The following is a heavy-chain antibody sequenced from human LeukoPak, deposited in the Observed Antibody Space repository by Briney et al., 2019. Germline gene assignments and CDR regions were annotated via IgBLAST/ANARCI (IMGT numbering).Heavy chain of an antibody. CDR1: GGSISSGGYY. CDR2: IYHSGST. D-gene: IGHD7-27*01. V-gene: IGHV4-30-2*01. Sequence: SETLSLTCTVSGGSISSGGYYWSWIRQPPGKGLEWIGYIYHSGSTYYNPSLKSRVTISVDRSKNQFSLKLSSVTAADTAVYYCARVTGDYFDYWGQGTLVTVSS. J-gene: IGHJ4*02. CDR3: ARVTGDYFDY.